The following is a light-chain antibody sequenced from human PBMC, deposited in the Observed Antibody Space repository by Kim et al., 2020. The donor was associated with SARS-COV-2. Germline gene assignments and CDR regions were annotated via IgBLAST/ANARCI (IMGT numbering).Light chain of an antibody. J-gene: IGKJ5*01. CDR3: QQRANWPIT. CDR2: DAF. Sequence: LSPGDSAPLSCRASPSVTNYLAWHQQKPGQPPRLLIYDAFNRATGIPARFSGSGSGTDFNLTISSLEPEDFAVYYCQQRANWPITFGRGTRLEIK. V-gene: IGKV3-11*01. CDR1: PSVTNY.